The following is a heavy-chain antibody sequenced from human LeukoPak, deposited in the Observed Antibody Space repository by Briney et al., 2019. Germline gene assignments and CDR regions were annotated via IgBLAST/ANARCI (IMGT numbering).Heavy chain of an antibody. Sequence: GGSLRLSCAAFGFTVSSNYMSWVRQAPGKGLEWVSVIYSGGSTYYADSVKGRFTISRDNSKNTLYLQMNSLRAEDTAVYYCARDRNYDILTGYYYYFDYWGQGTLVTVSS. D-gene: IGHD3-9*01. CDR3: ARDRNYDILTGYYYYFDY. CDR2: IYSGGST. CDR1: GFTVSSNY. J-gene: IGHJ4*02. V-gene: IGHV3-66*02.